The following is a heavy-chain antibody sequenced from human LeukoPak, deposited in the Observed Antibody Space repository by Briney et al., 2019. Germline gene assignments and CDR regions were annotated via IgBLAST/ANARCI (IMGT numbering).Heavy chain of an antibody. Sequence: ASVKVSCLASGYSFTGHYMHWVRLAPGQGIEWMGWINPNSGDTNYAQKCQGRVTMTRDTSISTAYIELSRLKSDDKSGYYCARHGYCSSTSCLSYFDLWGQGTLVTVSS. V-gene: IGHV1-2*02. J-gene: IGHJ5*02. CDR3: ARHGYCSSTSCLSYFDL. CDR1: GYSFTGHY. CDR2: INPNSGDT. D-gene: IGHD2-2*01.